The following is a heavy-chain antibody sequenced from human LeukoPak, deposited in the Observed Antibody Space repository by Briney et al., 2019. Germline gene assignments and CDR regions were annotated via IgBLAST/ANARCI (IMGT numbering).Heavy chain of an antibody. CDR2: INKDGSDK. CDR3: ARDAGYGGNSDY. D-gene: IGHD4-23*01. V-gene: IGHV3-7*01. J-gene: IGHJ4*02. Sequence: GGSLRLSRAASGFTFNMYWMTWVRQAPGKGLESVAYINKDGSDKYYVDPVKGRFTVSRDNAKNSLYLQMNSLRAEDTAVYYCARDAGYGGNSDYWGQGTLVTVSS. CDR1: GFTFNMYW.